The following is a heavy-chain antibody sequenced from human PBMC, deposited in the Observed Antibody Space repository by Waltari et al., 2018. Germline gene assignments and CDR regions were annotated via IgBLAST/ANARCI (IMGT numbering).Heavy chain of an antibody. CDR2: ISGRGGST. CDR3: ATPGWSSGSYYNDQDY. Sequence: EVQLLESGGGLVQPGGSLRLSCAASGFTFSSYALSWVRPAPGKGMEWISAISGRGGSTYYADSVKGRFTISRDKSKKTLYLQMNSLRAEDTAVYYCATPGWSSGSYYNDQDYWGQGTLVTVSS. CDR1: GFTFSSYA. J-gene: IGHJ4*02. V-gene: IGHV3-23*01. D-gene: IGHD3-10*01.